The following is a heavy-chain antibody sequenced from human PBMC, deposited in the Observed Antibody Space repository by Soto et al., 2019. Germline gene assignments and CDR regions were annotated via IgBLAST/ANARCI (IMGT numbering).Heavy chain of an antibody. Sequence: QLQLHMSGSGLVKPSQTLSLTCTVSGASITYGAYSWSWIRQTPGTGLEWIGYINHLETTFYNPSFESRLTLSIDRTKKQFSLNLKSMSAADRAVYFCARGGGFDSFDYWGQGILVTVSS. V-gene: IGHV4-30-2*01. J-gene: IGHJ4*02. D-gene: IGHD3-10*01. CDR2: INHLETT. CDR3: ARGGGFDSFDY. CDR1: GASITYGAYS.